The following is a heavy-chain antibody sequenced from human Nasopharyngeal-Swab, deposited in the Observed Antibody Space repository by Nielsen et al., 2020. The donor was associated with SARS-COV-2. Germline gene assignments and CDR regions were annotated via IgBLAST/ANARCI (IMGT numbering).Heavy chain of an antibody. CDR3: AREKVEMATIPLSFDP. CDR1: GGSISSGGYY. D-gene: IGHD5-24*01. V-gene: IGHV4-31*03. CDR2: IYYSGST. Sequence: SETLSLTCTVSGGSISSGGYYWSWIRQHPGKGLEWIGYIYYSGSTYYNPSLKSRVTISVDTSKNQFSLKLSSVTAAGTAVYYCAREKVEMATIPLSFDPWGQGTTVTVSS. J-gene: IGHJ6*02.